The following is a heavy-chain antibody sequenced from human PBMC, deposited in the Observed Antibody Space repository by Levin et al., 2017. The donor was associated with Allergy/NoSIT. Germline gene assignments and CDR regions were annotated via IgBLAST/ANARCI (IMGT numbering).Heavy chain of an antibody. CDR3: AKALRGPVDY. CDR2: ISWNSGSI. Sequence: GGSLRLSCAASGFTFDDYAMHWVRQAPGKGLEWVSGISWNSGSIGYADSVKGRFTISRDNAKNSLYLQMNSLRAEDTALYYCAKALRGPVDYWGQGTLVTVSS. V-gene: IGHV3-9*01. J-gene: IGHJ4*02. CDR1: GFTFDDYA.